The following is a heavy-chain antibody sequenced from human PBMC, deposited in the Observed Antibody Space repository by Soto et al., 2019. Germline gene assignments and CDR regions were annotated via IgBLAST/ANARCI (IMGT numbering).Heavy chain of an antibody. D-gene: IGHD6-25*01. CDR3: AKKGGFSHVMHADYFDF. V-gene: IGHV1-18*01. CDR2: ISAYNGNT. CDR1: GYTFTSYG. Sequence: ASVKVSCKASGYTFTSYGISWVRQAPGQGLEWMGWISAYNGNTNYAQKLQGRVTMTTDTSTSTAYMELRSLTSDDTAVYYCAKKGGFSHVMHADYFDFWGQGTLVTVSS. J-gene: IGHJ4*02.